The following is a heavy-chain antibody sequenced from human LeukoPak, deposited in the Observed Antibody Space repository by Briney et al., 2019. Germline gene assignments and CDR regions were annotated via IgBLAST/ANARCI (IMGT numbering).Heavy chain of an antibody. J-gene: IGHJ5*02. V-gene: IGHV3-21*01. Sequence: GGPLRLSCTASGFTFSTHSMNWVRQAPGKGLEWVSSISSSSSDIYYADSVQGRFTISRDNAKNSLYLQMDSLRAEDTAVYYCARDLDYGDYVDHHWGQGTLVTVSS. CDR3: ARDLDYGDYVDHH. D-gene: IGHD4-17*01. CDR1: GFTFSTHS. CDR2: ISSSSSDI.